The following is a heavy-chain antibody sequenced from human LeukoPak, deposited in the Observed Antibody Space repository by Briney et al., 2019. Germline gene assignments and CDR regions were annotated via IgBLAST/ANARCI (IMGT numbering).Heavy chain of an antibody. J-gene: IGHJ4*02. V-gene: IGHV4-38-2*02. CDR3: ATSSDTGPYYFDY. D-gene: IGHD5-18*01. CDR1: GYSISSSYF. CDR2: IFHSGSV. Sequence: SETLSLTCIVSGYSISSSYFWGWVRQPPGKGLEWIGSIFHSGSVYYNPSLKSRVTISVDPSKNQFSLKLSSVTAADTAVYYCATSSDTGPYYFDYWGQGTLVTVSS.